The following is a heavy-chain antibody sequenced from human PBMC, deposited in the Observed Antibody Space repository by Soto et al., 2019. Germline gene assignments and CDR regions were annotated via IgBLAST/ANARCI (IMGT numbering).Heavy chain of an antibody. D-gene: IGHD1-7*01. CDR1: GFTFSDYY. Sequence: QVQLVESGGGLVKPRGPLRLSCAASGFTFSDYYMSWIRQAPGKGLEWVSYISDSSSNTNYGDSVKGRFTISRDNAKNFLYLQMNSLRAEDTAVYYCATGEGYKLNYEFDHWGQGTLVTVYS. CDR3: ATGEGYKLNYEFDH. J-gene: IGHJ5*02. CDR2: ISDSSSNT. V-gene: IGHV3-11*06.